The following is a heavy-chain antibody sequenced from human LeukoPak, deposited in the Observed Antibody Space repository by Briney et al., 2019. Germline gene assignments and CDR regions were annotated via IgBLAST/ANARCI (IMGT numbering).Heavy chain of an antibody. CDR3: ARDLDPLAAAQYYFDY. V-gene: IGHV1-46*01. CDR2: INPSGGST. CDR1: GYTFTSYY. J-gene: IGHJ4*02. Sequence: ASVKVSCKASGYTFTSYYMHWVRQAPGQGLEWMGIINPSGGSTSYAQKFQGRVTMTRDTSTSTVYMELSSLRSEDTAVYYCARDLDPLAAAQYYFDYWGQGTLVTVSS. D-gene: IGHD6-13*01.